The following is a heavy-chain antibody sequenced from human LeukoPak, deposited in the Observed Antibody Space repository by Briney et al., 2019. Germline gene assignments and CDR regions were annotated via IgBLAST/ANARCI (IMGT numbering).Heavy chain of an antibody. J-gene: IGHJ4*02. CDR3: ARGAPPQN. CDR1: GGSISSSSYY. CDR2: VYYTGAS. V-gene: IGHV4-39*07. Sequence: SETLSLTCTVSGGSISSSSYYWGWIRQPPGKGLEWIGSVYYTGASYYNPSLKSRVTISIDTSKRHFSLKLTSVTAADTAVYYCARGAPPQNWGQGTLVTVSS.